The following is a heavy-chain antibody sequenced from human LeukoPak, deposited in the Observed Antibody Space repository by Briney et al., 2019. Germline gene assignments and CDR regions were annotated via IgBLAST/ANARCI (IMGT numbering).Heavy chain of an antibody. Sequence: PSETLSLTCTVTGGSIGNFYWNWIRQPAGKGLEWIGRIFTTGSTNYNPSLKSRVTMSVATSKNQLSLRLSSVTAADTAVYYCARRYFDWLFFDYWGQGTLVTVSS. D-gene: IGHD3-9*01. CDR2: IFTTGST. V-gene: IGHV4-4*07. CDR1: GGSIGNFY. CDR3: ARRYFDWLFFDY. J-gene: IGHJ4*02.